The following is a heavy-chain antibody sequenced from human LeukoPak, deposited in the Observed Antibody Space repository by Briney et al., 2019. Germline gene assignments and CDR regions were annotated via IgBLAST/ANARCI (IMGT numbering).Heavy chain of an antibody. CDR1: GYTFTCYY. Sequence: GASVKVSCKASGYTFTCYYMHWVRQSPRQRVEWMRWINPNSGGTNYAQKFQGRVTMTRDTSISTAYMELSRLRSDDTAVYYCARSCHSRIAAAGSDYYGMDVWGQGTTVTVSS. V-gene: IGHV1-2*02. CDR3: ARSCHSRIAAAGSDYYGMDV. CDR2: INPNSGGT. J-gene: IGHJ6*02. D-gene: IGHD6-13*01.